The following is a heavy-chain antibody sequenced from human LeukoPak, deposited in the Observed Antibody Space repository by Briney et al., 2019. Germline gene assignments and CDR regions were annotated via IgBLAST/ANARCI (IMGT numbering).Heavy chain of an antibody. Sequence: ASVKVSCKASDYTFTSYGISWVRQAPGQGLEWMGWISAYNGNTDYAQKFQGRVTMTTDTSTSTAYMELRSLRSDDTAVYYCAALLELRWTKIDYWGQGTLVTVSS. D-gene: IGHD1-7*01. J-gene: IGHJ4*02. V-gene: IGHV1-18*01. CDR2: ISAYNGNT. CDR1: DYTFTSYG. CDR3: AALLELRWTKIDY.